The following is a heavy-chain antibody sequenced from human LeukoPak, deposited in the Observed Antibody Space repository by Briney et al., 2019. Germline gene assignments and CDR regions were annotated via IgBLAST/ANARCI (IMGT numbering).Heavy chain of an antibody. CDR3: ARALAWNPYYYDSSGYYMGAFDI. V-gene: IGHV3-74*01. CDR2: INSDGSST. J-gene: IGHJ3*02. CDR1: GFTFSSYW. D-gene: IGHD3-22*01. Sequence: GGSLRLSCAASGFTFSSYWMHWVRQAPGKGLVWVSRINSDGSSTSYADSVKGRFTISRDNAKNTLYLQMNSLRAEDTAVYYCARALAWNPYYYDSSGYYMGAFDIWGQGTMVTVSS.